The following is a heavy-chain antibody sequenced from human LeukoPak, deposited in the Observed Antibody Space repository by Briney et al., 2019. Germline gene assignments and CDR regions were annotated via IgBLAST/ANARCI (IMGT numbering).Heavy chain of an antibody. J-gene: IGHJ3*02. CDR1: GYTFTGYY. D-gene: IGHD3-10*01. Sequence: ASVKVSCKASGYTFTGYYMHWVRQAPGQGLEWMGWINPNSGGTNYAQKLQGRVTMTRDTSISTAYMELSRLRSDDTAVYYCAREGYYYGSGRAFDIWGQGTMVTVSS. CDR2: INPNSGGT. CDR3: AREGYYYGSGRAFDI. V-gene: IGHV1-2*02.